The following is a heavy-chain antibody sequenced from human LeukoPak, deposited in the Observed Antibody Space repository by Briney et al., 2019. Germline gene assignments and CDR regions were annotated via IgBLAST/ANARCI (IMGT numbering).Heavy chain of an antibody. J-gene: IGHJ4*02. CDR1: GGSFSGYY. CDR3: ARELGDYLFDY. D-gene: IGHD4-17*01. Sequence: SETLSLTCAGYGGSFSGYYWSWIRQPPGKGLEWIGEINHSGSTNYNPSLKSRVTISVDTSKNQFSLKLSSVTAADTAVYYCARELGDYLFDYWGQGTLVTVSS. CDR2: INHSGST. V-gene: IGHV4-34*01.